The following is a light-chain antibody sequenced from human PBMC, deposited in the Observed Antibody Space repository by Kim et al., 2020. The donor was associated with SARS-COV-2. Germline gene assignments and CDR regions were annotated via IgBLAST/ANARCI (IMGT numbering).Light chain of an antibody. CDR1: QNSDTY. CDR2: DAS. V-gene: IGKV3-11*01. CDR3: QQRNSWPPAVT. J-gene: IGKJ4*01. Sequence: PGYRATLSCRASQNSDTYLAWYQQRPGQAPRLLVYDASNRATGVPDRFSGSGSGTDFTLTISSLEPEDFSIYYCQQRNSWPPAVTFGGGTKVDIK.